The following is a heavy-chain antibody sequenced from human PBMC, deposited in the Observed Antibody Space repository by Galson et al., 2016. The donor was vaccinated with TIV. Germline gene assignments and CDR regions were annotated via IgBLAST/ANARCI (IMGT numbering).Heavy chain of an antibody. CDR2: FDHENDRV. Sequence: SVKVSCKVAGYTLSDLSMHWVRQAPGKGLEWMGGFDHENDRVIYAQSFKGRVTMTDDTPTDTSYLEIRRLRSDDTAIYFCATARLGIFNYFDSWGQGTLVTVSS. CDR1: GYTLSDLS. D-gene: IGHD3-9*01. CDR3: ATARLGIFNYFDS. V-gene: IGHV1-24*01. J-gene: IGHJ4*02.